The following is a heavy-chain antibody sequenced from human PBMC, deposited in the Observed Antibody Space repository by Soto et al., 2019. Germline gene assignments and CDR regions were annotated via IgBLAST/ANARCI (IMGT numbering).Heavy chain of an antibody. CDR1: GYTFTGYY. Sequence: ASVKVSCKASGYTFTGYYMHWVRQAPGQGLEWMGWINPNSGGINYAQKFQGWVTMTRDKSISTAYMELSRLRSDDTAVYYCARGGQAYGDYLNYYYYYGMDVWGQGTTVTVSS. CDR2: INPNSGGI. J-gene: IGHJ6*02. D-gene: IGHD4-17*01. CDR3: ARGGQAYGDYLNYYYYYGMDV. V-gene: IGHV1-2*04.